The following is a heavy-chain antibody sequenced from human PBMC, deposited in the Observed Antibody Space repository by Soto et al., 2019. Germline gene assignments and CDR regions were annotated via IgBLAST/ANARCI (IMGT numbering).Heavy chain of an antibody. V-gene: IGHV4-34*01. CDR1: GGSFSGYY. CDR2: INHSGST. Sequence: SETLSLTCAVYGGSFSGYYWSWIRQPPGKGLEWIGEINHSGSTNYNPSLKSRVTISVDTSKNQFSLKLSSVTAADTAVYYCARGSRYCTNGVCHMTFDYWGQGTLVTVSS. CDR3: ARGSRYCTNGVCHMTFDY. J-gene: IGHJ4*02. D-gene: IGHD2-8*01.